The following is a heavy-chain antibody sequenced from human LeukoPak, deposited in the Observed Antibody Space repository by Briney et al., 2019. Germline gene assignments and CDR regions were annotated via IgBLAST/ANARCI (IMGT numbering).Heavy chain of an antibody. Sequence: GGSLRLSCAASGFTVSSNYMSWVRQAPGKGLEWVSVIYSGGSTYYADSVKGRFTISRDNSKNTLYLQMNSLRAEDTAVYYCAKSFLGGSGSYPPHDAFDIWGQGTMVTVSS. V-gene: IGHV3-53*01. J-gene: IGHJ3*02. CDR2: IYSGGST. CDR3: AKSFLGGSGSYPPHDAFDI. CDR1: GFTVSSNY. D-gene: IGHD3-10*01.